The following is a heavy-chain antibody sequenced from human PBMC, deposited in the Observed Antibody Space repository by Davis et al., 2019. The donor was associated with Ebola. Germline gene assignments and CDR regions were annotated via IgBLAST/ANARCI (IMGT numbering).Heavy chain of an antibody. J-gene: IGHJ6*03. CDR3: ARGTGMVYFYYMDV. CDR2: ISGHNGNR. CDR1: GYTFTNHD. D-gene: IGHD3/OR15-3a*01. Sequence: ASVKVSCKASGYTFTNHDVSWVRQAPGQGLEWMGWISGHNGNRNYAQKFQDRLTISTDTPTTTTYMELRSLRSDDTAVYYCARGTGMVYFYYMDVWGKGTTVTVSS. V-gene: IGHV1-18*01.